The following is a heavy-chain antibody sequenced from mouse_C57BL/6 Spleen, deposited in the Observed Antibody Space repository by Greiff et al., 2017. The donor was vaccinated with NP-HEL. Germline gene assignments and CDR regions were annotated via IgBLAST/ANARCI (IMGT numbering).Heavy chain of an antibody. V-gene: IGHV3-6*01. J-gene: IGHJ4*01. CDR3: TRDGYYAMDY. CDR2: ISYDGSN. CDR1: GYSITSGYY. Sequence: EVQLQQSGPGLVKPSQSLSLTRSVTGYSITSGYYWNWIRQFPGNKLEWMGYISYDGSNNYNPSLKNRISITRDTSKNQFFLKLNSVTTEDTATYYCTRDGYYAMDYWGQGTSVTVSS.